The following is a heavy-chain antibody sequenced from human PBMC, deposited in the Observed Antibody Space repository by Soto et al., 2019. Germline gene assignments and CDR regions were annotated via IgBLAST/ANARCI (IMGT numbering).Heavy chain of an antibody. V-gene: IGHV1-3*01. Sequence: QVQLVQSGAEVKKPGASVKVSCKASGYTFTSYAIHWLRQAPGQSLEWMGWVNGGNGNTEDSQKFQGRVTLTRDTSASTAYMELTSLRSEDTAVYYCARGDRWYWGQGTLVTVSS. D-gene: IGHD6-13*01. CDR1: GYTFTSYA. J-gene: IGHJ4*02. CDR3: ARGDRWY. CDR2: VNGGNGNT.